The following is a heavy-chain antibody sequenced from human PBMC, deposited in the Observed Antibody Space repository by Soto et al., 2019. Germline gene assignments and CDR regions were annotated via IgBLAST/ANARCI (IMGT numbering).Heavy chain of an antibody. CDR2: IIPILGIA. D-gene: IGHD5-12*01. CDR1: GGTFSSYT. Sequence: QVQLVQSGAEVKKPGSSVKVSCKASGGTFSSYTISWVRQAPGQGLEWMGRIIPILGIANYAQKFQGRVTITADKSTSTAYMELSSRRSEDTAVYYCARGPTVDSPMDYYYYGMDVWGQGTTVTVSS. CDR3: ARGPTVDSPMDYYYYGMDV. V-gene: IGHV1-69*02. J-gene: IGHJ6*02.